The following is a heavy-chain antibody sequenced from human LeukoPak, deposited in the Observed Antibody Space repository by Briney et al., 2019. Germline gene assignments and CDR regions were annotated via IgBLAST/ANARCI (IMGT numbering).Heavy chain of an antibody. CDR1: GGSFSGYY. D-gene: IGHD2-2*02. V-gene: IGHV4-34*01. Sequence: SETLSLTCAVYGGSFSGYYWSWIRQPPGKGLEWIGEINHSGSTNYNPSLKSRVTISVDTSKNQFSLKLSSVTAADTAVYYCAGYCSSTSCYTKGIAAAGYYFDYWGQGTLVTVSS. J-gene: IGHJ4*02. CDR2: INHSGST. CDR3: AGYCSSTSCYTKGIAAAGYYFDY.